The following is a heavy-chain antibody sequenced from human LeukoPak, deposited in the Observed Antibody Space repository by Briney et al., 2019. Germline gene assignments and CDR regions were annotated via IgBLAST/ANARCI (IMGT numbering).Heavy chain of an antibody. CDR3: AELGITMIGGV. CDR1: GFTFSNYE. J-gene: IGHJ6*04. CDR2: ITPSGSTK. V-gene: IGHV3-48*03. Sequence: GGSLRLSCAASGFTFSNYEVNWVRQAPGKGLEWVSYITPSGSTKYYADSVKGRFTISRDNAKNSLYLQMNSLRAEDTAVYYCAELGITMIGGVWGKGTTVTTSS. D-gene: IGHD3-10*02.